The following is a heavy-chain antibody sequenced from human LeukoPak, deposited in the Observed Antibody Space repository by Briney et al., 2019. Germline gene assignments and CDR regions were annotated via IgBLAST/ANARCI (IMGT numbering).Heavy chain of an antibody. D-gene: IGHD6-25*01. J-gene: IGHJ6*03. CDR3: ARVAAYYYYMDV. Sequence: ASVKVSCKASGYTFTNYAMNWVRQAPGQGLEWMGIINPSGGSTSYAQKFQGRVTMTRDMSTSTVYMELSSLRSEDTAVYYCARVAAYYYYMDVWGKGTTVTVSS. CDR1: GYTFTNYA. CDR2: INPSGGST. V-gene: IGHV1-46*01.